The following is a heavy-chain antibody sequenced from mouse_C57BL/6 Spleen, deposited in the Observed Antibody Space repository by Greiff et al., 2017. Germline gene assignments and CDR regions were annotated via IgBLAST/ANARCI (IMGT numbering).Heavy chain of an antibody. CDR3: AREGYEGFAY. V-gene: IGHV14-2*01. CDR1: GFNIKDYY. CDR2: IDPEDGET. Sequence: EVQLQQSGAELVKPGASVKLSCTASGFNIKDYYMHWVKQRTEQGLEWIGRIDPEDGETKYAPNFQGKATITADTSSNTAYLQLSGLTSEDTAVYYCAREGYEGFAYWGQGTLVTVSA. J-gene: IGHJ3*01. D-gene: IGHD2-2*01.